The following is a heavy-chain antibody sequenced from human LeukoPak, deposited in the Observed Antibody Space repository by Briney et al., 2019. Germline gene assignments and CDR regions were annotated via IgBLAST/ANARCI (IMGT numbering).Heavy chain of an antibody. V-gene: IGHV1-69*10. CDR1: GYTFTSYG. J-gene: IGHJ4*02. D-gene: IGHD2-15*01. CDR2: IIPILGIA. Sequence: SVKVSCKASGYTFTSYGISWVRQAPGQGLEWMGWIIPILGIANYAQKFQGRVTITADKSTSTAYMELSSLRSEDTAVYYRARLLGCSGGSCPNWGQGTLVTVSS. CDR3: ARLLGCSGGSCPN.